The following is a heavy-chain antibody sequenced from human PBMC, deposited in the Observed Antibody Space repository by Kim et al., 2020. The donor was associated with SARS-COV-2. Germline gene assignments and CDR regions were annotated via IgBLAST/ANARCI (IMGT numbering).Heavy chain of an antibody. CDR1: GGSISSSSYY. J-gene: IGHJ6*02. D-gene: IGHD3-10*01. CDR2: IYYSGST. CDR3: ASQLWFGELFPLSYYYYGMDV. Sequence: SETLSLTCTVSGGSISSSSYYWGWIRQPPGKGLEWIGSIYYSGSTYYNPSLKSRVTISVDTSKNQFSLKLSSVTAADTAVYYCASQLWFGELFPLSYYYYGMDVWGQGTTVTVSS. V-gene: IGHV4-39*01.